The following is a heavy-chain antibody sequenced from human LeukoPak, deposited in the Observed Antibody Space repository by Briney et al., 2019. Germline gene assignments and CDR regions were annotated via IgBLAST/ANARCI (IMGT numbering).Heavy chain of an antibody. CDR1: GGSISSSSYY. J-gene: IGHJ6*02. CDR3: ARDRIIAVAGGYYYYGMDV. Sequence: SETLSLTCTASGGSISSSSYYWGWIRQPPGKGLEWIGSIYYSGSAYYNPSLKSRVTISVDTSKNQFSLKLSSVTAADTAVYYCARDRIIAVAGGYYYYGMDVWGQGTTVTVSS. CDR2: IYYSGSA. D-gene: IGHD6-19*01. V-gene: IGHV4-39*07.